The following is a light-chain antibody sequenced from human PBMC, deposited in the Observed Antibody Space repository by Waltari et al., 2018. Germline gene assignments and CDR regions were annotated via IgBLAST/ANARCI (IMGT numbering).Light chain of an antibody. J-gene: IGLJ2*01. CDR3: SSYISSDTLEL. Sequence: QSALTQPASVSGSPGQSITISCTGPSSDVWGYNYGSWYQQHPGQAPKPIIFEVSNRPSGVSSRFSGSKSGNTASLTISGLQAQDEADYYCSSYISSDTLELFGGGTSLTVL. CDR2: EVS. V-gene: IGLV2-14*01. CDR1: SSDVWGYNY.